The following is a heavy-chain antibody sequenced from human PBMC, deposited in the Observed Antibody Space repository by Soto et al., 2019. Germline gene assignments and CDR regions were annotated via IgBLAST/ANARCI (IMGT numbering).Heavy chain of an antibody. CDR3: AKGLAWLVLYGFDY. CDR1: GFTFSSYA. Sequence: EVQLLESGGGLVQPGGSLRLSCAASGFTFSSYAMSWFRQAPGKGLEWVSVISGSGGSTYYADSVKGRFTISRDNSKNTLYLQMNSLRAEDTAVYYCAKGLAWLVLYGFDYWGQGTLVTVSS. D-gene: IGHD6-19*01. CDR2: ISGSGGST. V-gene: IGHV3-23*01. J-gene: IGHJ4*02.